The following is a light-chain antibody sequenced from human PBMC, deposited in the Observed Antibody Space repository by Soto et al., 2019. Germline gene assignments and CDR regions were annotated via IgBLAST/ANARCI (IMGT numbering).Light chain of an antibody. CDR1: QSVSSSY. CDR3: QQYGSSPMYT. J-gene: IGKJ2*01. CDR2: GAS. V-gene: IGKV3-20*01. Sequence: EIVFTQSPGTLSLSPGERATLSCRASQSVSSSYLAWYQQKPGQAPRLIIYGASSRANGIPVRFSGSGSETDLTLTISRLEPEDFAVYYCQQYGSSPMYTFGQGTKVDIK.